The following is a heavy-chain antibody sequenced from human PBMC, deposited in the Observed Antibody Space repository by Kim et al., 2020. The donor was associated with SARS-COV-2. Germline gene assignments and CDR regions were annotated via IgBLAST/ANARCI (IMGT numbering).Heavy chain of an antibody. V-gene: IGHV1-2*02. J-gene: IGHJ6*03. D-gene: IGHD2-2*03. CDR3: ARVGIATAFYYMDV. Sequence: QEFQGRLTLTMDTSITTVYLELSSLRSDDTAVYYCARVGIATAFYYMDVWGKGTTVTVSS.